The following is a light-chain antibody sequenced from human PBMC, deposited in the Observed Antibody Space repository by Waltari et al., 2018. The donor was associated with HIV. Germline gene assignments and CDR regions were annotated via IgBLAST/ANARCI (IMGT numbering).Light chain of an antibody. Sequence: QSVLTQPPSVSGAPGQRVTISCTGSSPNIGARYDVHWYQQLPGTAPKLLIYGNSNRPSGVPDRFSGSKSGTSASLAITGLQAEDEADYYCQSYDSSLSVVFGGGTKLTVL. J-gene: IGLJ2*01. CDR3: QSYDSSLSVV. V-gene: IGLV1-40*01. CDR2: GNS. CDR1: SPNIGARYD.